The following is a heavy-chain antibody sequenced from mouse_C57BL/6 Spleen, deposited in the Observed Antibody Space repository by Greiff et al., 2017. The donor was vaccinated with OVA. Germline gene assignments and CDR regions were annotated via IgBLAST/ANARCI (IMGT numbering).Heavy chain of an antibody. V-gene: IGHV5-4*01. D-gene: IGHD2-4*01. CDR1: GFTFSSYA. J-gene: IGHJ2*01. Sequence: EVQGVESGGGLVKPGGSLKLSCAASGFTFSSYAMSWVRQTPEKRVEWVATISDGGSYTYYPDNVKGRFTISRDNAKNNLYLQMSHLKSEDTAMYYCARAYYDYDRDYFDYWGQGTTLTVSS. CDR2: ISDGGSYT. CDR3: ARAYYDYDRDYFDY.